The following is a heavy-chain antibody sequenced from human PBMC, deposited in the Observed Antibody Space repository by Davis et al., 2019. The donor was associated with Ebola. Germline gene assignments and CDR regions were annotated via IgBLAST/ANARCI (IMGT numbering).Heavy chain of an antibody. D-gene: IGHD3-16*02. J-gene: IGHJ4*02. Sequence: PGGSLRLSCAASGFTFSSYGMHWVRQAPGKGLEWVSVIYSGGSTYYADSVKGRFTISRHNSKNTLYLQMNSLRAEDTAVYYCARALGLSPDYWGQGTLVTVSS. CDR1: GFTFSSYG. CDR3: ARALGLSPDY. CDR2: IYSGGST. V-gene: IGHV3-53*04.